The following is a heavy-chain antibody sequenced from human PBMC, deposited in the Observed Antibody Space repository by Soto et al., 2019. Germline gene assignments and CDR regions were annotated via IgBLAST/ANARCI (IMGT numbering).Heavy chain of an antibody. D-gene: IGHD4-17*01. CDR1: GFTFSSYA. V-gene: IGHV3-23*01. CDR3: AKIPIMTTVTHYFDY. CDR2: INGGDGST. J-gene: IGHJ4*02. Sequence: EVQLLESGGGLVQPGGSLRLSCAASGFTFSSYAMSWVRQAPGKGLEWVSTINGGDGSTYYGDPVKGRFTISRDDSKNTLYLQMNSLRAEDTAVYYCAKIPIMTTVTHYFDYWGQGPLVTVSS.